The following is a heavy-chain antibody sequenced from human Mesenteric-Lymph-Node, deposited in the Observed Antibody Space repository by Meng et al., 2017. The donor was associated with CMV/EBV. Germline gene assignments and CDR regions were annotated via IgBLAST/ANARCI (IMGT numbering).Heavy chain of an antibody. Sequence: QLQLQESCPGLVKPSGTLSLTCTVSGGSISSSSYYWGWIRQPPGKGLEWIGYIYYSGSTYYYNPSLKTRVTISVDTSKNQFSLKLSSVTAADTAVYYCARHSALLVTNFDYWGQGTLVTVSS. CDR2: IYYSGSTY. D-gene: IGHD5-18*01. V-gene: IGHV4-39*01. J-gene: IGHJ4*02. CDR3: ARHSALLVTNFDY. CDR1: GGSISSSSYY.